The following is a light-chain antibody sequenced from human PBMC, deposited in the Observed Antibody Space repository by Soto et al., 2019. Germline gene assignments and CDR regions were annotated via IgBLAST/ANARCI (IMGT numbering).Light chain of an antibody. CDR1: QSVSIN. V-gene: IGKV3-15*01. CDR3: QQYNNWPWT. Sequence: EIVLTQSPATLSLSPGERATLSCRASQSVSINLAWYQQKPGQAPRLLIYGAFTRATGIPARISGSGSGTEFTLTISSLQSEDVAVYYCQQYNNWPWTFGQGTKVDIK. J-gene: IGKJ1*01. CDR2: GAF.